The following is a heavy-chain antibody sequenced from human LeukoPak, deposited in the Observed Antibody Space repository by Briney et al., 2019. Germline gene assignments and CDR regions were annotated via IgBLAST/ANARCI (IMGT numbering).Heavy chain of an antibody. J-gene: IGHJ5*01. CDR3: AKRSRDSSGWFDS. CDR2: TWYDGRNN. D-gene: IGHD6-19*01. V-gene: IGHV3-33*06. CDR1: GFTFSSYG. Sequence: GKSLRLSCAASGFTFSSYGMHWVRQAPGKGLEWVAVTWYDGRNNYYAASVKGRFTISRDNSKNTLYMQINSLRAEDTALYYCAKRSRDSSGWFDSWGQGTLVTVSS.